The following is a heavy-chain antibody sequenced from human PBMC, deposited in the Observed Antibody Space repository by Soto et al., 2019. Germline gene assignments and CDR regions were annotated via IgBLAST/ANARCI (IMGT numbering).Heavy chain of an antibody. V-gene: IGHV4-4*02. Sequence: PSETLSLTCAVSGGSISSSNWWSWVRQPPGKGLEWIGEIYHSGSTNYNPSLKSRVTISVDKSKNQFSLKLSSVTAADTAVYYCARYKSNYYYGMDVWGQGTTVTVSS. D-gene: IGHD1-20*01. CDR3: ARYKSNYYYGMDV. J-gene: IGHJ6*02. CDR1: GGSISSSNW. CDR2: IYHSGST.